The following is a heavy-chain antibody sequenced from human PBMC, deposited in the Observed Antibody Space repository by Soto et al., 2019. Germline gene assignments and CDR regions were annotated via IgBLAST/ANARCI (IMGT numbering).Heavy chain of an antibody. J-gene: IGHJ6*03. V-gene: IGHV4-34*01. CDR3: AREGVGDFWSGYYRYYYMGV. CDR1: GGSFSDNY. D-gene: IGHD3-3*01. Sequence: QVLLQQWGAGLLEASETLSLTCAVYGGSFSDNYWSWIRQPPGKGLEWIGEINHRGSTNYNPSLKSRVTISVDTSKSQFSLKLSSVTAADTAVYYCAREGVGDFWSGYYRYYYMGVWGKGTTVTVSS. CDR2: INHRGST.